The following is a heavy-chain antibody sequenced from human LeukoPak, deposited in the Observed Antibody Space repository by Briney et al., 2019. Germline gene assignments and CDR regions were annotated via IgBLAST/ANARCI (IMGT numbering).Heavy chain of an antibody. V-gene: IGHV6-1*01. CDR2: TYYKSTWYN. J-gene: IGHJ5*02. D-gene: IGHD2-2*01. CDR3: ARRLTQYDCFDP. CDR1: GDTVSSNNGI. Sequence: SETLSLTCAISGDTVSSNNGIWQWIRQSPARILEWLGRTYYKSTWYNDYAVSVRGRITVNPDTSKNQFSLHLNSVTPEDTAVYYCARRLTQYDCFDPWGQRILVTVSS.